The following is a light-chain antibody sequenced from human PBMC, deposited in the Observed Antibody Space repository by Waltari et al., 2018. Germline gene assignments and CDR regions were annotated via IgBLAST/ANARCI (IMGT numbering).Light chain of an antibody. V-gene: IGKV1-5*03. CDR1: QRISSS. CDR2: GAS. Sequence: DIPVTQSPSTLSASVGDRVSIPCRASQRISSSLAWFQQKPGKGPKLLIYGASTLESWVPSRFSGSGSGTEFTLTISSLQPDDFATYYCQQYFHLSTFGQGTKVEIK. J-gene: IGKJ1*01. CDR3: QQYFHLST.